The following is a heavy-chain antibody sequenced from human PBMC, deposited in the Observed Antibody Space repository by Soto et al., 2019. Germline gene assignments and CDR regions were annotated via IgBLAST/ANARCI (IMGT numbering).Heavy chain of an antibody. CDR3: ARAGRFLEVGYYYYYMDV. J-gene: IGHJ6*03. D-gene: IGHD3-3*01. V-gene: IGHV1-69*02. CDR2: IIPILGIA. CDR1: GGTFSSYT. Sequence: QVQLMQSGAEVKKPGSSVKVSCKASGGTFSSYTISWVRQAPGQGLEWMGRIIPILGIANYAQKFQGRVTITADKSTSTAYMELSGLRSEDTAVYYCARAGRFLEVGYYYYYMDVWGKGTTVTVSS.